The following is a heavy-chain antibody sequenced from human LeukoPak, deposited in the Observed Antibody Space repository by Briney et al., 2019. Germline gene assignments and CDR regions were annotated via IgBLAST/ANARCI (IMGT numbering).Heavy chain of an antibody. CDR2: INPSGGST. J-gene: IGHJ6*03. CDR1: GYTFTSYY. V-gene: IGHV1-46*01. CDR3: ARDSVSVAGPYYYYYMDV. Sequence: ASVKVSCKASGYTFTSYYMHWVRQAPGQGLEWMGIINPSGGSTSYAQKFQGRVTMTRDTSTSTVYMELSSLRSEDTAVYYCARDSVSVAGPYYYYYMDVWGKGTTVTVSS. D-gene: IGHD6-19*01.